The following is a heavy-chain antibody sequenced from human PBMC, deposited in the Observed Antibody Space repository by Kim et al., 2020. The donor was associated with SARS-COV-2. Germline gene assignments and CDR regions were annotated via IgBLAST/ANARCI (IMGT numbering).Heavy chain of an antibody. CDR2: SEGSNK. J-gene: IGHJ4*02. CDR3: TNFES. V-gene: IGHV3-33*06. Sequence: SEGSNKYYADSVKGRFSISRDNSKNMLYLQMNGLRAEDTAVYYCTNFESWGQGTLVTVSS.